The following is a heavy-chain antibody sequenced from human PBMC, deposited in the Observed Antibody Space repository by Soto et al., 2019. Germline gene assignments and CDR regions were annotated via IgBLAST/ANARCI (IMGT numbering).Heavy chain of an antibody. V-gene: IGHV3-23*01. CDR3: AKDRAQWQLVLEHDY. CDR2: ISGSGGST. D-gene: IGHD6-6*01. CDR1: GITFGSRA. J-gene: IGHJ4*02. Sequence: PGGSLRLSCVASGITFGSRAMSWVRQAPGEGLEWVSTISGSGGSTYYADSVKGRFTISRDNSKNTLYLQMNSLRAEDTAVYYCAKDRAQWQLVLEHDYWGQGTLVTVSS.